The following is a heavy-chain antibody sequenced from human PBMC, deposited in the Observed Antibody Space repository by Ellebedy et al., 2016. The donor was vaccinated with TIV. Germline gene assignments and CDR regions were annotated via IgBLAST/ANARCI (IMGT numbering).Heavy chain of an antibody. CDR3: AKMVSRYYESSGYYPDY. CDR1: GFTFENYA. J-gene: IGHJ4*02. V-gene: IGHV3-23*01. Sequence: GESLKISXVGSGFTFENYAMSWVRQAPEKGLEWVSIITGGATATYNADSVKGRFIISRDNSKNTVYLQMNSLRVEDTAVYYCAKMVSRYYESSGYYPDYWGQGSLVTVSS. CDR2: ITGGATAT. D-gene: IGHD3-22*01.